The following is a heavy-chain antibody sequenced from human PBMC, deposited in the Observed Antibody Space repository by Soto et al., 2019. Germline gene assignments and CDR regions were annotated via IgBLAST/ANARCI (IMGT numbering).Heavy chain of an antibody. V-gene: IGHV1-3*01. Sequence: ASVKVSCKASGYTFTRYTMNWVRQAPGQRLEWMGWINPDNGNTKSSQEFQDRVIITRDTSASTAYMGLSSLRSEDTAVYYCARGIGTGQLDPWGQGTLVTVSS. CDR2: INPDNGNT. CDR3: ARGIGTGQLDP. D-gene: IGHD1-1*01. J-gene: IGHJ5*02. CDR1: GYTFTRYT.